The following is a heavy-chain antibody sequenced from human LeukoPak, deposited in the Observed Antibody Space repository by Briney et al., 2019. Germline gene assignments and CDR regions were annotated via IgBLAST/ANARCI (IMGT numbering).Heavy chain of an antibody. D-gene: IGHD3-22*01. J-gene: IGHJ4*02. Sequence: TGGSLRLSCAASGFTFSSYAMSWVRQAPGKGLEWVSAISGSGGSTYYVDSVKGRFTISRDNSKNTLYMQMTSLRAEDTAVYYCAKDDSSGYYYNYFDYWGQGTLVTVSS. CDR1: GFTFSSYA. V-gene: IGHV3-23*01. CDR3: AKDDSSGYYYNYFDY. CDR2: ISGSGGST.